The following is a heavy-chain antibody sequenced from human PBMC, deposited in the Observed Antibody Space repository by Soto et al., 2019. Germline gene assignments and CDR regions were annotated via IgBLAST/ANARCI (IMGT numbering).Heavy chain of an antibody. CDR2: ISYDGSNQ. CDR3: AKALGELSPESYDH. CDR1: GFTFSSYG. V-gene: IGHV3-30*18. D-gene: IGHD3-16*02. J-gene: IGHJ4*02. Sequence: QVQLVESGGGVVQPGRSLRLSCAASGFTFSSYGMHWVRQAPGKGLEWVAIISYDGSNQYYADSVKGRFTISRDNSKNKLHLQMNSLRTEDTALYYCAKALGELSPESYDHWGQGVLVTVSS.